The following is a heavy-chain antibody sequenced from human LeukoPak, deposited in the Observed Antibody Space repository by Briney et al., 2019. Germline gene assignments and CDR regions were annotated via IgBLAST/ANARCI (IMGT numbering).Heavy chain of an antibody. Sequence: PSETLSLTCLLSGGSIGPYYWSWIRQAAGKGPEWIGRIYTTGTADYNPSLKGRVFLSVDTSMNQFSLKVTSVTAADTAVYYCAKDKSGFYYTMDVWGQGTTVTVSS. J-gene: IGHJ6*02. CDR1: GGSIGPYY. D-gene: IGHD6-25*01. CDR2: IYTTGTA. CDR3: AKDKSGFYYTMDV. V-gene: IGHV4-4*07.